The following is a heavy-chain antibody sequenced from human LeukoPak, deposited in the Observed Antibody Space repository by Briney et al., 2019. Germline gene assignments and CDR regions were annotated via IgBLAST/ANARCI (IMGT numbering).Heavy chain of an antibody. CDR2: IYHSGTT. Sequence: SETLSLTCTVSGDFMTRGGYYWSWVRQHPGKGLEWIGFIYHSGTTFYNPSLEGRAPISVDTSQNQFSLKLTSVTAADTAVYYCARAVDYRNYFDYWGQGTLVTVSS. V-gene: IGHV4-31*03. CDR3: ARAVDYRNYFDY. D-gene: IGHD4-11*01. J-gene: IGHJ4*02. CDR1: GDFMTRGGYY.